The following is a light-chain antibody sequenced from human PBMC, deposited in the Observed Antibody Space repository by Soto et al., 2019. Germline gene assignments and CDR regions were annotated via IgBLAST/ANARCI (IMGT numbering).Light chain of an antibody. J-gene: IGLJ1*01. V-gene: IGLV2-14*01. CDR2: EVS. CDR1: SSDDGGYNY. Sequence: QSVLTQPASVSGSPGQSITISCTGTSSDDGGYNYVSWYQQHPGKAPKLMIYEVSNRPSGVSNRFSGSKSGNTASLTISGLQAEDEADYYCSSYTSSSAYVFGTGTKVT. CDR3: SSYTSSSAYV.